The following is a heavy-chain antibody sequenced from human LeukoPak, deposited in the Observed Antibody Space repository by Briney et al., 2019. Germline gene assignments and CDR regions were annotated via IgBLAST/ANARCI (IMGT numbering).Heavy chain of an antibody. CDR3: ARDSGAAPGTLDY. V-gene: IGHV1-3*01. J-gene: IGHJ4*02. CDR1: GYTFTSYA. Sequence: ASVKVSCKASGYTFTSYAMHWVGQAPGQRLEWMGWINAGNGNTKYSQKFQGRVTITRDTSASTAYMELRSLRSDDTAVYYCARDSGAAPGTLDYWGQGTLVTASS. CDR2: INAGNGNT. D-gene: IGHD6-13*01.